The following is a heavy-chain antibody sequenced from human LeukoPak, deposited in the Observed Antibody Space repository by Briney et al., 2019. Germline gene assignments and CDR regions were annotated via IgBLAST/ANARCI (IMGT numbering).Heavy chain of an antibody. CDR2: TYYRSKWYN. D-gene: IGHD3-10*01. Sequence: SQTLSLTCAISGDSVSSNSAAWNWIRQSPSRGLEWLGRTYYRSKWYNDYAVSVKSRITINPDTSKNQFSLQLSSVTAADTAVYYCARDSLFYYYGSGSYSLHAFDIWGQGTMVTVSS. CDR3: ARDSLFYYYGSGSYSLHAFDI. V-gene: IGHV6-1*01. CDR1: GDSVSSNSAA. J-gene: IGHJ3*02.